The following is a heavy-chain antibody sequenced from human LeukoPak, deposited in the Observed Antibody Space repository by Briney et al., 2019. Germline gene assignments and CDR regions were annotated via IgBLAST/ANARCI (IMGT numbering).Heavy chain of an antibody. Sequence: SETLSLTCAVYGGSFSGYYWSWIRQPPGKGLEWIGEINHSGSTNYNPSLKSRVTISVDTSKNQFSLKLSSVTAADTAVYYCAREGGITVAGPVRYWGQGTLVTVSS. CDR3: AREGGITVAGPVRY. J-gene: IGHJ4*02. CDR2: INHSGST. CDR1: GGSFSGYY. V-gene: IGHV4-34*01. D-gene: IGHD6-19*01.